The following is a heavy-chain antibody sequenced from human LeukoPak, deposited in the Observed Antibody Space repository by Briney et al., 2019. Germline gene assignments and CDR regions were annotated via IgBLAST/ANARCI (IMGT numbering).Heavy chain of an antibody. D-gene: IGHD2-2*01. CDR3: ARARDRVPAAEFDY. CDR2: IIPIFGTA. Sequence: SVKVSCKAPGGTFSSYAISWVRQAPGQGLEWMGGIIPIFGTANYAQKFQGRVTITADESTSTAYMELSSLRSEDTAVYYCARARDRVPAAEFDYWGQGTLVTVSS. CDR1: GGTFSSYA. V-gene: IGHV1-69*13. J-gene: IGHJ4*02.